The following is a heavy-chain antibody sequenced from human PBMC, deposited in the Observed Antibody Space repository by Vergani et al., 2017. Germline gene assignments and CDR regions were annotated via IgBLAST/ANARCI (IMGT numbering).Heavy chain of an antibody. V-gene: IGHV3-48*01. Sequence: QLVESGGGWVQPGGSLRLSCVVSGLDFSSYIMNWVRQAPGKGLEWVSFVSTGTKSQSYTESVKGGFTISRDCAKNSLYLLMDSLRAEDTAVYYCAGEYSSTSGRAFDFWGQGTMVTVSS. CDR2: VSTGTKSQ. CDR3: AGEYSSTSGRAFDF. D-gene: IGHD2-2*01. CDR1: GLDFSSYI. J-gene: IGHJ3*01.